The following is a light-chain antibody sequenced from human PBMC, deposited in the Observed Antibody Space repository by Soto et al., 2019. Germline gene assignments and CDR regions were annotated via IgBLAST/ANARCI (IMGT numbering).Light chain of an antibody. CDR1: SSNIGSNT. J-gene: IGLJ3*02. V-gene: IGLV1-44*01. CDR3: AAWDDSLNGRV. CDR2: SNN. Sequence: QLVLTQPPSASGTPGQRVTISCSGSSSNIGSNTVNWYQQLPGTAPKLLIYSNNQRPSGVPDRFSGSKSGTSASLAISGLQSEDEAEYYCAAWDDSLNGRVFGGGTKLTVL.